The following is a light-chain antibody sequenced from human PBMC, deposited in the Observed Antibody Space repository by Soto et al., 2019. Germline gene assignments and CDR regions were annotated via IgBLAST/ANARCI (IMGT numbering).Light chain of an antibody. CDR3: QNYSSVPV. CDR2: AAS. V-gene: IGKV1-27*01. Sequence: DIQMTQSPTSLSASVGDSVTITCRASQGIRHFVAWYQQKPGKPPKLLIYAASTLQSGIPSRFSGSGSGTDFPLTINNLQPDDVATYSCQNYSSVPVFGPGTKVEI. J-gene: IGKJ3*01. CDR1: QGIRHF.